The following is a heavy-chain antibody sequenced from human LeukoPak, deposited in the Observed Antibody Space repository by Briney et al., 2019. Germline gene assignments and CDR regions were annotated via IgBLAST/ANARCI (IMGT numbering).Heavy chain of an antibody. J-gene: IGHJ6*03. V-gene: IGHV4-34*01. CDR1: GGSFSGYD. CDR2: INDGGDT. CDR3: ARGLGWKVATMGLFFMDV. D-gene: IGHD5-24*01. Sequence: SETLSLTCGVNGGSFSGYDWSWVRQPPGKGLEWIGEINDGGDTNYNPSLKSRVTMSVDTSKNQFSLTVTSVTAADTAVYYCARGLGWKVATMGLFFMDVWGEETTVTVSS.